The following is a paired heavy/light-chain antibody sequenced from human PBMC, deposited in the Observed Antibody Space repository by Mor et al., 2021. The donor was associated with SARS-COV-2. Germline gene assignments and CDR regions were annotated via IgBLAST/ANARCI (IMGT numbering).Heavy chain of an antibody. V-gene: IGHV4-4*02. J-gene: IGHJ6*02. D-gene: IGHD6-13*01. CDR3: AKDGSSWVGGDYYYYYGVDV. Sequence: QVQLQESGPGLVKPSGTLSLTCTVSGGSISSSNWWSWVRQPPGKGLEWIGEIYPSGSTNYNPSLNSRVTISIDKSKNQFSLNLSSVTAADTAVYYCAKDGSSWVGGDYYYYYGVDVWGHGTTVTVSS. CDR2: IYPSGST. CDR1: GGSISSSNW.
Light chain of an antibody. CDR1: NIGGKS. Sequence: SYVLTQPPSVSVAPGKTARITCGGNNIGGKSVHWYQQKPGQAPVLVVYDDSDRPSGIPERFSGSNSGNTATLTIIRVEAGDEADYYCQVWDSNSDHLWVFGGGTKLTVL. CDR3: QVWDSNSDHLWV. J-gene: IGLJ3*02. CDR2: DDS. V-gene: IGLV3-21*03.